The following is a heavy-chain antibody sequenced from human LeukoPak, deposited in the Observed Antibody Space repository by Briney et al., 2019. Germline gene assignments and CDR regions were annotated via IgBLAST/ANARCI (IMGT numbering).Heavy chain of an antibody. Sequence: GASVKVSCKASRYTVTSYGIRGVGQAPARGLEWMGWISAYNGNTNYAQKPQGTVTMTTDNSTTTAYMELRSLRSDDPAVYSCERVTVDATQRSFDYWGQGTLVTVSS. V-gene: IGHV1-18*01. CDR2: ISAYNGNT. CDR1: RYTVTSYG. CDR3: ERVTVDATQRSFDY. J-gene: IGHJ4*02. D-gene: IGHD2-15*01.